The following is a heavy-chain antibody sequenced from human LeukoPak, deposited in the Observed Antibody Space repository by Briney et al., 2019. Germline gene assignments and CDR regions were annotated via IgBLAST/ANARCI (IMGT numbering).Heavy chain of an antibody. CDR2: INPNSGAT. Sequence: GASVKVSCKASGYTFTGYYIHWVRQAPGEGLEWMGWINPNSGATNYAQRFQGRVTMTRDTSTNTVYMELCRLTSDDTALYYCVRDDLWFGEGYYYMDVWGTGTTVTVSS. CDR3: VRDDLWFGEGYYYMDV. V-gene: IGHV1-2*02. CDR1: GYTFTGYY. J-gene: IGHJ6*03. D-gene: IGHD3-10*01.